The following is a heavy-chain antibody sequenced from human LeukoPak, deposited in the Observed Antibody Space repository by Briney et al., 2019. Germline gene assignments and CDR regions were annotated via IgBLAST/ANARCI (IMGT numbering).Heavy chain of an antibody. J-gene: IGHJ5*02. CDR1: GYTFTGYY. CDR3: ARDQLLSGWFDP. Sequence: ASVKVSCKASGYTFTGYYMHWVRQAPGQGLEWMGIINPSGGSTSYAQKFQGRVTMTRDMSTSTVYMELSSLRSEDTAVYYCARDQLLSGWFDPWGQGTLVTVSS. D-gene: IGHD2-2*01. V-gene: IGHV1-46*01. CDR2: INPSGGST.